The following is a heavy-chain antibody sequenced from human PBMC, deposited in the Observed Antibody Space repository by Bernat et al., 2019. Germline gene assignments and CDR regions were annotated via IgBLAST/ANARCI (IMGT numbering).Heavy chain of an antibody. CDR3: VMDLHAPVAAGY. V-gene: IGHV3-64D*06. CDR1: GFTFSAYS. J-gene: IGHJ4*02. Sequence: EVQLVESGGGLVQPGGSLRLSCSASGFTFSAYSMHWVRQAPGKGLEFVSAIGPYGNGPYYADSVKGGFTVSRDNSKNTLYLQMRSLRTEDAALYYCVMDLHAPVAAGYWGQGTLVTVSS. CDR2: IGPYGNGP. D-gene: IGHD4-23*01.